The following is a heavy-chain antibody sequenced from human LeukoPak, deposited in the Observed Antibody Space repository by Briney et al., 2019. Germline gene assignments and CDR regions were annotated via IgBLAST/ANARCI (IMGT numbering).Heavy chain of an antibody. CDR1: GGSISSGGYS. V-gene: IGHV4-30-2*01. Sequence: PSETLSLTCAVPGGSISSGGYSWSWIRQPPGKGLECIGYIYHSGSTYYNPSLKTRVTISLDRSKNQFSLTLTSLTAADTAVYYCTSNYGEGEAYWGQGALVTVSS. CDR3: TSNYGEGEAY. D-gene: IGHD4-17*01. CDR2: IYHSGST. J-gene: IGHJ4*02.